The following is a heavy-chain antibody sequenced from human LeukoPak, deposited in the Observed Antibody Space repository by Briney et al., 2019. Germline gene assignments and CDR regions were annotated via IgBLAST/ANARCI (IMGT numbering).Heavy chain of an antibody. CDR1: GDSISSGDYY. CDR3: ARSDGYGLVGI. V-gene: IGHV4-61*02. J-gene: IGHJ3*02. Sequence: ASETLSLTCTVSGDSISSGDYYWTWIRQPAGKGLEWIGRISSSGSTNYNPSLKSRVTISVDTSKNQFSLKLSSVTAADTAVYFCARSDGYGLVGIWGQGTMVTVSS. D-gene: IGHD3-10*01. CDR2: ISSSGST.